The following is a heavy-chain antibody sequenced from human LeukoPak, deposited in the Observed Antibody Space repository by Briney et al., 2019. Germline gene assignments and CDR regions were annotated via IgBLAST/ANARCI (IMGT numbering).Heavy chain of an antibody. J-gene: IGHJ6*02. CDR3: AKDASGWYPNYYGLDV. CDR1: GFSFSNYD. D-gene: IGHD6-19*01. V-gene: IGHV3-30*18. CDR2: ISYDGSNE. Sequence: PGGSLRLSCAASGFSFSNYDMHWVRQAPGRGLEWVAVISYDGSNEYYADSVKGRVTVSRDNSKNTLFLQMNSLRPEDTAVYYCAKDASGWYPNYYGLDVWGQGTTVTVSS.